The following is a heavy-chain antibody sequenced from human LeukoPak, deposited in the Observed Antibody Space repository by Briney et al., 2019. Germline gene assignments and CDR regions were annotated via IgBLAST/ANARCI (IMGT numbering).Heavy chain of an antibody. D-gene: IGHD3-22*01. J-gene: IGHJ3*02. V-gene: IGHV3-7*04. CDR2: IKQDGSEK. CDR1: GFTFTSYW. Sequence: GGSLRLSCAASGFTFTSYWMSWVRQAPGKGLEWVANIKQDGSEKYYVDSVKGRFTISRDNAKNSLYLQMNSLRAEDTAVYYCARVSEDYDSSGYYSAFDIWGQGTMVTVSS. CDR3: ARVSEDYDSSGYYSAFDI.